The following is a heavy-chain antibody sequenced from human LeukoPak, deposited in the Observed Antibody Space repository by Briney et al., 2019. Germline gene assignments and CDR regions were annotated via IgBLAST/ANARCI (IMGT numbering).Heavy chain of an antibody. Sequence: SETLSLTCTVSGGSISSSSYYWGWIRRPPGKGLEWIGSIYYSGSTYYNPSLKSRVTISVDTSKNQFSLKLSSVTAADTAVYHCARSDDGDYGSFDYWGQGTLVTVSS. CDR2: IYYSGST. CDR1: GGSISSSSYY. D-gene: IGHD4-17*01. J-gene: IGHJ4*02. V-gene: IGHV4-39*01. CDR3: ARSDDGDYGSFDY.